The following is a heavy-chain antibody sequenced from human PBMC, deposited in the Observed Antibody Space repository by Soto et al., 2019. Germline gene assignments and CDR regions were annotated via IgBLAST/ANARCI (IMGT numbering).Heavy chain of an antibody. D-gene: IGHD4-4*01. CDR1: GFTFSSYA. Sequence: GGSLRLSCAASGFTFSSYAMSWVRQAPGKGLEWVSAISGSGGSTYYADSVKGRFTISRDNSKNTLYLQMTSLRAEDTAVYYCAKDSKVVYSKIPAVDYWGQGTLVTVSS. CDR3: AKDSKVVYSKIPAVDY. CDR2: ISGSGGST. V-gene: IGHV3-23*01. J-gene: IGHJ4*02.